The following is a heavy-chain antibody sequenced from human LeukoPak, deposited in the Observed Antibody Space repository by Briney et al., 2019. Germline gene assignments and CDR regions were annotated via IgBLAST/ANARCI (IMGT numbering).Heavy chain of an antibody. Sequence: SETLSLTCTVSGDTISSYSYYWDWIRQPPGKGLEWISSIYYSGSTYSNPSLKSRVTMSVDTSKNQFFLRLSSVTASDTAVYYCARRAWGYSSSWYFDYWGQGTRVTVSS. J-gene: IGHJ4*02. D-gene: IGHD6-13*01. V-gene: IGHV4-39*01. CDR3: ARRAWGYSSSWYFDY. CDR2: IYYSGST. CDR1: GDTISSYSYY.